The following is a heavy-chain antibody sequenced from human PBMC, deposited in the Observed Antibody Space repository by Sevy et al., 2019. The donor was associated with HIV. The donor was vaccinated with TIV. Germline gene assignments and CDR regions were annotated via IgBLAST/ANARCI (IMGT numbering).Heavy chain of an antibody. V-gene: IGHV4-61*01. J-gene: IGHJ5*02. CDR1: GGSVSSGSYY. CDR3: ARDRVWFGELSRNNWFDP. D-gene: IGHD3-10*01. CDR2: IYYSGST. Sequence: SETLSLTCTVSGGSVSSGSYYWSWIRQPPGKGLEWIGYIYYSGSTNYNPSLKSRVTISVDTSKNQFSLKLGSVTAADTAVYYCARDRVWFGELSRNNWFDPWGQGTLVTVSS.